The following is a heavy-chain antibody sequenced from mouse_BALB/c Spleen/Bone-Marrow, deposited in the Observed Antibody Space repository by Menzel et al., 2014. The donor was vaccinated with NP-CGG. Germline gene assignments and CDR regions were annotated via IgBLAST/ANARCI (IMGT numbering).Heavy chain of an antibody. D-gene: IGHD1-1*01. J-gene: IGHJ3*01. CDR1: GFTFTDYY. V-gene: IGHV7-3*02. Sequence: VQLKESGGGLVQPGGSLRLSCATSGFTFTDYYMSWVRQPPGKALEWLGFIRNKANGYTTEYSASVKGRFTISRDNSQSILYLQMHTLRAEDSATYYCARVTTAWFAYWGQGTLVTVSA. CDR2: IRNKANGYTT. CDR3: ARVTTAWFAY.